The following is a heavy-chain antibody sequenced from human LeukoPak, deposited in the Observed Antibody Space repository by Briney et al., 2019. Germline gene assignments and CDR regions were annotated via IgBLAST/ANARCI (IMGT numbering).Heavy chain of an antibody. CDR2: ISAYNGNT. D-gene: IGHD6-19*01. J-gene: IGHJ5*02. V-gene: IGHV1-18*01. Sequence: SVKVSCKASGYTFTSYGISWVRQAPGQGLEWMGWISAYNGNTNYAQKLQGRVTMTTDTSTSTAYMELRSLRSDGTAVYYCARFGVAVAGTGLDWFDPWGQGTLVTVSS. CDR1: GYTFTSYG. CDR3: ARFGVAVAGTGLDWFDP.